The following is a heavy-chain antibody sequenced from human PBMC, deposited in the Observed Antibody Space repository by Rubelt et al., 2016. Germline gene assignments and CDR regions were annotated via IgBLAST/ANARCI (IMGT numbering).Heavy chain of an antibody. CDR2: INHSGST. CDR3: SGGLARAAAAPRRLWFDP. CDR1: GGSFSGYY. D-gene: IGHD6-13*01. V-gene: IGHV4-34*01. J-gene: IGHJ5*02. Sequence: QVQLQQWGAGLLKPSETLSLTCAVYGGSFSGYYWSWIRQPPGKGLEWIGEINHSGSTNYNPSLKSRVTISVAKSKNHVSPKLGRVPAADTAVYYWSGGLARAAAAPRRLWFDPWGQGTLVTVSS.